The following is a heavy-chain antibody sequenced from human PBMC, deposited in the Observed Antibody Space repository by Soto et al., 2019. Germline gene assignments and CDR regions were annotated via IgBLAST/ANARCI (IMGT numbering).Heavy chain of an antibody. V-gene: IGHV1-3*05. J-gene: IGHJ4*02. CDR2: INAGNGNT. Sequence: QVQLVQSGAEEKKPGASVKVSCKASGYIFTSYAMHWVRQAPGQRLEWMGWINAGNGNTKYSQKFQGRVTITRDTSASTAYMELSSLRSEDTAVYYCARDLLYYDFWSGYYTPHYWGQGTLVTVSS. CDR3: ARDLLYYDFWSGYYTPHY. D-gene: IGHD3-3*01. CDR1: GYIFTSYA.